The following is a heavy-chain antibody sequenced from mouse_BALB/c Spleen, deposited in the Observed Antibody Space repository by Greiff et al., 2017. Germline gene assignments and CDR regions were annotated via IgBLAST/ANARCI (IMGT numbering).Heavy chain of an antibody. CDR3: ATIYYDYGDFDY. CDR2: IYPGDGDT. V-gene: IGHV1-87*01. J-gene: IGHJ2*01. D-gene: IGHD2-4*01. CDR1: GYTFTSYW. Sequence: VKLQESGAELARPGASVKLSCKASGYTFTSYWMQWVKQRPGQGLEWIGAIYPGDGDTRYTQKFKGKATLTADKSSSTAYMQLSSLASEDSAVYYCATIYYDYGDFDYWGQGTTLTVSS.